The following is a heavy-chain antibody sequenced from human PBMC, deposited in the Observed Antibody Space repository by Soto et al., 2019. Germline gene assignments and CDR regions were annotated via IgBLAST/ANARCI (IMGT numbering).Heavy chain of an antibody. CDR3: VKASTYSSSQGWFDP. CDR1: GFSFDGYA. V-gene: IGHV3-9*01. CDR2: ISWNSGNI. D-gene: IGHD6-6*01. J-gene: IGHJ5*02. Sequence: EVQLVESGGGLVQPGRSLRLSCAASGFSFDGYAMNWVRQPPGKGLEWVSGISWNSGNIDYADSVKGRFTISRDNAKNSLYLQMNSLRAEDTALYYCVKASTYSSSQGWFDPWGQGTMVTVCS.